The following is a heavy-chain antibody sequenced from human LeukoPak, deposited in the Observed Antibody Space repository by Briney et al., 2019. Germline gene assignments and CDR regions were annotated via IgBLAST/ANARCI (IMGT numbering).Heavy chain of an antibody. CDR3: AREGYCSGGTCYSTMNWFDP. Sequence: ASVKVSCKASGYRFTSYGITWVRQAPGQGLEWMGWIGAYNGNTNYAQKLQGRVTLTTDTSTSTAYMELRSLRSDDTAVYYCAREGYCSGGTCYSTMNWFDPWGQGTLVTVSS. CDR1: GYRFTSYG. V-gene: IGHV1-18*01. CDR2: IGAYNGNT. J-gene: IGHJ5*02. D-gene: IGHD2-15*01.